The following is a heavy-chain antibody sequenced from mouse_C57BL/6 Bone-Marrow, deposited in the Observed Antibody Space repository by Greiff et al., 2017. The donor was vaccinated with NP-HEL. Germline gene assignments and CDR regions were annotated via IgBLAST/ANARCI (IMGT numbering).Heavy chain of an antibody. CDR1: GYTFTDYE. D-gene: IGHD1-1*01. CDR3: TREGFYYGSSAYYFDY. V-gene: IGHV1-15*01. CDR2: IDPETGGT. Sequence: VQLQQSGAELVRPGASVTLSCKASGYTFTDYEMHWVKQTPVHGLEWIGAIDPETGGTAYNQKFKGKALLTADKSSSTAYMELRSLTSEDSGVDYCTREGFYYGSSAYYFDYWGQGTTLTVSA. J-gene: IGHJ2*01.